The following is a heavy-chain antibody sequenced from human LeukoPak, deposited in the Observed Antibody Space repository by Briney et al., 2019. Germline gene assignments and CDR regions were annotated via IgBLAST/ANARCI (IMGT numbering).Heavy chain of an antibody. J-gene: IGHJ4*02. CDR3: ARWGGPYSYGYFDH. Sequence: SETLSLTCTVSGGSISSRTYFWSWIRQPPGKGLEWIGRIHTSGSANYSPSLKSRVTISVDTSKNQFSLKLSSVTAADTAVYYCARWGGPYSYGYFDHWGQGSLVTISS. CDR2: IHTSGSA. V-gene: IGHV4-61*02. CDR1: GGSISSRTYF. D-gene: IGHD5-18*01.